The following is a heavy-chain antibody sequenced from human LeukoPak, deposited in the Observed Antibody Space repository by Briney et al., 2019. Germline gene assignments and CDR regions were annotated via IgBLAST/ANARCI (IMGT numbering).Heavy chain of an antibody. CDR3: VRDGVSGYSTSWYDY. CDR2: IKKDGSER. CDR1: GFTFSNYW. V-gene: IGHV3-7*01. Sequence: GGSLRLSCAASGFTFSNYWMSWVRQAPGRGLEWVANIKKDGSERYYVDSVKGRFTVSRDNAKDSLYLQMNSLRAEDTAVYSCVRDGVSGYSTSWYDYWGQGTLVTVSS. J-gene: IGHJ4*02. D-gene: IGHD6-13*01.